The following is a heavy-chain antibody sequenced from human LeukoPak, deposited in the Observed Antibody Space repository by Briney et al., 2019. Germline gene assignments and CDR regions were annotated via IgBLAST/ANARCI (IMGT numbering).Heavy chain of an antibody. CDR1: GYTFTSYG. Sequence: GASVKVSCKASGYTFTSYGISWVRQAPGQGLEWMGWISAYNGNTNYAQKLQGRVTMTTDTSTSTAYMELRSLRSDDTAVYYCARDRIRYCSGGSCFAIGYWGQGTLVTVSS. V-gene: IGHV1-18*01. J-gene: IGHJ4*02. CDR3: ARDRIRYCSGGSCFAIGY. CDR2: ISAYNGNT. D-gene: IGHD2-15*01.